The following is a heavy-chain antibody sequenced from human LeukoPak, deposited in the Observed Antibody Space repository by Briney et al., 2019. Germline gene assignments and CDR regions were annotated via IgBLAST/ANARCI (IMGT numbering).Heavy chain of an antibody. Sequence: PSETLSLTCAVYGGSFSGYYWSWIRQPPGKGLEWIGEINRSGSTNYNPSLKSRVTISVDASKNQFSLKLSSVTAADTAVYYCARFSKAAAQGIYWFDPWGQGTLVTVSS. J-gene: IGHJ5*02. CDR1: GGSFSGYY. V-gene: IGHV4-34*01. CDR3: ARFSKAAAQGIYWFDP. CDR2: INRSGST. D-gene: IGHD6-13*01.